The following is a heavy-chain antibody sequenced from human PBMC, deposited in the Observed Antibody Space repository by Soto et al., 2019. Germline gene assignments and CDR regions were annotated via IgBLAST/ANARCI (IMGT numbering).Heavy chain of an antibody. CDR1: GYSFTSYW. V-gene: IGHV5-51*01. Sequence: PGESLKISCNGSGYSFTSYWIGWVRQMPGKGLEWMGIIYPGDSDTRYSPSFQGQVTISADKSISTAYLQWSSLKASDTAMYYCARSSLIAARRNWFDPWGQGTLVTVSS. CDR2: IYPGDSDT. D-gene: IGHD6-6*01. J-gene: IGHJ5*02. CDR3: ARSSLIAARRNWFDP.